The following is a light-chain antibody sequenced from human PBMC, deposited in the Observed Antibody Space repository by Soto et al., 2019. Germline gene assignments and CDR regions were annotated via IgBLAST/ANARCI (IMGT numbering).Light chain of an antibody. J-gene: IGLJ3*02. CDR1: SSDVGGYNY. Sequence: QSVPTQPPSASGSPGQSATISCTGTSSDVGGYNYVSWYQQYPGKAPKLMIYEVSKRPSGVPDRFSGSKSGNTASLTVSGTQAEDEADYYCSSYAGSSTWVFGGGTKVTVL. CDR2: EVS. CDR3: SSYAGSSTWV. V-gene: IGLV2-8*01.